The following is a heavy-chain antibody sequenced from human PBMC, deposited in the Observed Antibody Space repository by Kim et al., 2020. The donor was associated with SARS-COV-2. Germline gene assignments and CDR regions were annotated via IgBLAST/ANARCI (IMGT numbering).Heavy chain of an antibody. CDR2: ISGSSGII. Sequence: GGSLRLSCAASGFPFGTYSMNWVRQAPGKGLEWVSSISGSSGIIYYADSVKGRFTISRNNARNSLYLQMNSLRVDDTAAYYCASFSTSAAASSGHWGQGTLVTVSS. V-gene: IGHV3-21*06. J-gene: IGHJ4*02. D-gene: IGHD6-13*01. CDR3: ASFSTSAAASSGH. CDR1: GFPFGTYS.